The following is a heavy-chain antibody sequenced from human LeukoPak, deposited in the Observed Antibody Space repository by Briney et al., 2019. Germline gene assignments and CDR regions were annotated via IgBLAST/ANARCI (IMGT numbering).Heavy chain of an antibody. CDR1: DGSISTYY. J-gene: IGHJ4*02. CDR3: ARRGGYSGYENL. CDR2: IYYSGIT. D-gene: IGHD5-12*01. V-gene: IGHV4-59*08. Sequence: PSETLSLTCTVSDGSISTYYWSWIRQPPGKGLEWIGYIYYSGITNYNPSLKSRVTISVDTSKNQFSLNLTSVTAADTAVYYCARRGGYSGYENLWGQGTLVTISS.